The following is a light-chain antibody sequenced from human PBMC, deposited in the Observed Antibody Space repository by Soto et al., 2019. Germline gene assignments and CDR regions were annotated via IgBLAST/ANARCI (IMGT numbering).Light chain of an antibody. CDR3: LVSYGAGRF. CDR1: TGAVTSGLY. J-gene: IGLJ2*01. Sequence: QAVLTQEPSLTGSPGGTVTLTCGSSTGAVTSGLYPYWIQQKPGPAPMTLIYDTSDKHAWTPARFSGSLLGGNAALTLSGAQPEDEADYSCLVSYGAGRFFGAGTKLTVL. CDR2: DTS. V-gene: IGLV7-46*01.